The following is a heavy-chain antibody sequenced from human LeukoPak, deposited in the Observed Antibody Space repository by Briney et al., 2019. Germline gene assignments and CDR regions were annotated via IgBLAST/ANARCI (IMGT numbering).Heavy chain of an antibody. Sequence: SETLSLTCAVYGGSLSGYYWSWIRQPPGKGLEWIGEINHSGSTNYNPSLKSRVTMSVDTSKNQFSLKLSSVTAADTAVYYCAREGDGGNSAGLAYWGQGTLVTVSS. CDR1: GGSLSGYY. CDR3: AREGDGGNSAGLAY. D-gene: IGHD4-23*01. CDR2: INHSGST. V-gene: IGHV4-34*01. J-gene: IGHJ4*02.